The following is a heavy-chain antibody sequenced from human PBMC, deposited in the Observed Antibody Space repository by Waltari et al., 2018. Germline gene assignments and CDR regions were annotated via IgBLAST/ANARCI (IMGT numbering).Heavy chain of an antibody. CDR3: ARETVVATWGGYFDY. CDR1: GGTFNSYA. D-gene: IGHD5-12*01. CDR2: IIPIFGTA. V-gene: IGHV1-69*13. J-gene: IGHJ4*02. Sequence: QVQLVQSGAEVKKPGSSVKVSCKDSGGTFNSYAISWWRQAPGQGLEWMGGIIPIFGTANYAQKFQGRVTITADESTSTAYMELSSLRSEDTAVYYCARETVVATWGGYFDYWGQGTLVTVSS.